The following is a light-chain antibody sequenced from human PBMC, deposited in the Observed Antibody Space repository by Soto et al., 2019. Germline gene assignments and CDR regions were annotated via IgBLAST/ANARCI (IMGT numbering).Light chain of an antibody. CDR2: DAS. J-gene: IGKJ2*01. V-gene: IGKV3-20*01. CDR3: QQYGSSPPYT. Sequence: EIVLTQSPGTLSLPPGERATLSCRASQSVSSSYLAWYQQKPGQAPRLLIYDASSRATGIPDRFSGSGSGTDFTLTISRLEREDFAVYYCQQYGSSPPYTFGQGTKLEIK. CDR1: QSVSSSY.